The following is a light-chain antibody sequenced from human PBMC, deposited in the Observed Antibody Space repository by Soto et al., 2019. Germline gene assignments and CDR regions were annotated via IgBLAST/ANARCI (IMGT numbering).Light chain of an antibody. V-gene: IGKV1-5*03. J-gene: IGKJ1*01. CDR1: QTISSW. CDR2: KAS. CDR3: QQYDSYSWT. Sequence: DIQMTQSPSTLSGSVGDRVTITCRASQTISSWLAWYQQKPGKAPKLLIYKASTLKSGVPSRFSGSGSGTEFILNISSLQPDDFATYYCQQYDSYSWTFDQGTKVDNK.